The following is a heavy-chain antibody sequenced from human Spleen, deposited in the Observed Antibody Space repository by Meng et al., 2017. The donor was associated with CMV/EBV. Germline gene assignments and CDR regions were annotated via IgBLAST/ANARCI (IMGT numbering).Heavy chain of an antibody. Sequence: SGFSFSSYWMSWVRQAPGKGLEWVANIRQDGSERYYVDSVKGRFTISRVNAKNSLYLQMNSLRAEDTAVYYCARDSFCTDTSCYPLDYWGQGTLVTVSS. V-gene: IGHV3-7*01. CDR2: IRQDGSER. CDR3: ARDSFCTDTSCYPLDY. CDR1: GFSFSSYW. J-gene: IGHJ4*02. D-gene: IGHD2-2*01.